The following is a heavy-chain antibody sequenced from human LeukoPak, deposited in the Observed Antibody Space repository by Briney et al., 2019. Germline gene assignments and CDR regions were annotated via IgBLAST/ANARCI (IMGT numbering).Heavy chain of an antibody. CDR2: INSDGSST. D-gene: IGHD4-23*01. Sequence: GGSLRLSCAASGFTFSSYWMHWVHQAPGKGLVWVSRINSDGSSTSYADSVKGRFTISRDNAKNTLYLQMNSLRAEDTAVYYCAREKAIYGGIDYWGQGTLVTVSS. CDR1: GFTFSSYW. J-gene: IGHJ4*02. CDR3: AREKAIYGGIDY. V-gene: IGHV3-74*01.